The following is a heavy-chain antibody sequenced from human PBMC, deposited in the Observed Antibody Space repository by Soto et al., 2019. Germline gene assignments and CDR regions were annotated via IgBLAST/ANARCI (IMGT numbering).Heavy chain of an antibody. CDR1: GFIFNRYG. Sequence: QVQLVQSGGGVVQPGRSLRLSCAASGFIFNRYGMHGVRQAPGKGLEWVAVILYDGTTKYYAESVTGRFTISRDNSNNTLDLQMNSLRVDDTSVYYCGGGLWYDNRDVWGQWTTVIVSS. D-gene: IGHD3-9*01. CDR2: ILYDGTTK. V-gene: IGHV3-30*03. J-gene: IGHJ6*02. CDR3: GGGLWYDNRDV.